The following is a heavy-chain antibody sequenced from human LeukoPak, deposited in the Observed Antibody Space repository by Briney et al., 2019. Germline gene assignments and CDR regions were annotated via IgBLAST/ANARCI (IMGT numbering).Heavy chain of an antibody. CDR1: GYTFSDYY. J-gene: IGHJ4*02. V-gene: IGHV1-46*01. Sequence: GASVKVSCKASGYTFSDYYLHWVRQAPGQGLEWMGIINPSGSSTSYAQKFQGRVTMTRDMSTSTVYMELSSLRSEDTAVYYCASENRYYYDSSGNWSHYWGQGTLVTVSS. CDR2: INPSGSST. CDR3: ASENRYYYDSSGNWSHY. D-gene: IGHD3-22*01.